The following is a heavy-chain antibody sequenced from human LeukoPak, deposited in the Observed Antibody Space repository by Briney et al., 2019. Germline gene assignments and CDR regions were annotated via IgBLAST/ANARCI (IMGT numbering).Heavy chain of an antibody. D-gene: IGHD3-22*01. J-gene: IGHJ3*02. CDR2: ISYDGTNK. V-gene: IGHV3-30-3*01. Sequence: GRSLRLSCAASGFTFSNYAMHWVRQAPGKGLEWVAVISYDGTNKYYADSVKGRFTISRDNSKNTMYLQMNSLRAEDTAMYYCARAPMSYDSSGFGGACDIWGQGTMVTVSS. CDR3: ARAPMSYDSSGFGGACDI. CDR1: GFTFSNYA.